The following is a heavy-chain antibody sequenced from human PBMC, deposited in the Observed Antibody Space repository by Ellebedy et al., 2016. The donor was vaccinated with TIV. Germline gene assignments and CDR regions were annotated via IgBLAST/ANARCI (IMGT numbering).Heavy chain of an antibody. V-gene: IGHV3-21*01. CDR1: GFTFSSYS. Sequence: PGGSLRLSCAASGFTFSSYSMNWVPQSPGKGLEWVSSISISSSYIYYADSVKGRFTISRDNAKNSLYLQMNSLRAEDTAVYYCARQTQKMATIPGDLAYWGQGTLVTVSS. D-gene: IGHD5-24*01. CDR3: ARQTQKMATIPGDLAY. CDR2: ISISSSYI. J-gene: IGHJ4*02.